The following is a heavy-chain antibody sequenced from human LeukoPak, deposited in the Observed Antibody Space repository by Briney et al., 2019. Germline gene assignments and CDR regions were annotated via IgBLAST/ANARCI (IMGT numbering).Heavy chain of an antibody. D-gene: IGHD3-10*01. J-gene: IGHJ4*02. CDR1: GGSISSYY. CDR2: IYYSGST. V-gene: IGHV4-59*12. Sequence: SETLSLTCTVSGGSISSYYWSWIRQPPGKGLEWIGYIYYSGSTNYNPSLKSRVTISVDTSKNQFSLKLSSVTAADTAVYYCARAWFGGYYFDYWGQGTLVTVSS. CDR3: ARAWFGGYYFDY.